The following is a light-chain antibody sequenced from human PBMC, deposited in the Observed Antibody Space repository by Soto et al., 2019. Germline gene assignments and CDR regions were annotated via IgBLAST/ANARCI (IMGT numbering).Light chain of an antibody. CDR2: GAS. CDR1: QNINNIY. CDR3: QQRNIWPPVT. J-gene: IGKJ5*01. V-gene: IGKV3D-20*02. Sequence: EIVLTQSPGTLSLSPGERSTLSCRASQNINNIYLAWYQQKPGQAPRLLTYGASTRATGIPARFSGSVSGTDFTLTISSLEPEDFAVYYCQQRNIWPPVTFGQGTRLEIK.